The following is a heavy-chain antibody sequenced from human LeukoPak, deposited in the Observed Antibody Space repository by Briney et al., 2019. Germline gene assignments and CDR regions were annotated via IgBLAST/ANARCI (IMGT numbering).Heavy chain of an antibody. Sequence: SVKVSCKASGGTFSSYAISWVRQAPGQGLEWMGGIIPIFGTANYAQKFQGRVTITADESTSTAYMELSSLRSEDTAVYYCARDRSRSSWITYFDYWGQGTLVTVSS. CDR2: IIPIFGTA. J-gene: IGHJ4*02. CDR1: GGTFSSYA. D-gene: IGHD6-13*01. CDR3: ARDRSRSSWITYFDY. V-gene: IGHV1-69*13.